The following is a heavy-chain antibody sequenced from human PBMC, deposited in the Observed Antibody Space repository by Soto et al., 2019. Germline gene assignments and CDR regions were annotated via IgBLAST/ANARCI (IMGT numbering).Heavy chain of an antibody. CDR3: ARGLYCSSTSWLYCYYYGMDV. V-gene: IGHV4-34*01. Sequence: SETLSLTCAVYGGSFSGYYWSWIRQPPGKGLEWIGEINHSGSTNYNPSLKSRVTISVDTSKNQFSLKLSSVTAADTAVYYCARGLYCSSTSWLYCYYYGMDVWGQGTTVTVSS. CDR1: GGSFSGYY. CDR2: INHSGST. D-gene: IGHD2-2*01. J-gene: IGHJ6*02.